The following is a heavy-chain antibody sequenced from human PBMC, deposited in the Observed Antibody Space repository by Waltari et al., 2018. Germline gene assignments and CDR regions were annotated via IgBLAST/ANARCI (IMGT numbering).Heavy chain of an antibody. CDR1: GYTFTGYY. D-gene: IGHD3-22*01. J-gene: IGHJ4*02. CDR2: INPNSGGT. V-gene: IGHV1-2*02. CDR3: ARAFGYYDSSGYYTFDY. Sequence: QVQLVQSGAEVKKPGASVKVSCKASGYTFTGYYMHWVRQAPGQGLEWMGWINPNSGGTNYAQKFQGRVTMTRDTSISTAYMELSRRRSDDTAVYYCARAFGYYDSSGYYTFDYWGQGTLVTVSS.